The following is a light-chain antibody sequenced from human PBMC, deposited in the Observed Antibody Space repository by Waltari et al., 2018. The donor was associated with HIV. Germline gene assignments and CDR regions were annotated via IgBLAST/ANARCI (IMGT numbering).Light chain of an antibody. CDR2: EVS. J-gene: IGLJ2*01. Sequence: QSALTQPPSASGSPGQSVTISCTGTSRDVGGYNYVSWYQQHPGKAPNLLIAEVSKRPSGVADRLSGSKSGNPASLTVAGLQAEDEADYYCSSYAGSINVLFGGGTKLAVL. CDR1: SRDVGGYNY. CDR3: SSYAGSINVL. V-gene: IGLV2-8*01.